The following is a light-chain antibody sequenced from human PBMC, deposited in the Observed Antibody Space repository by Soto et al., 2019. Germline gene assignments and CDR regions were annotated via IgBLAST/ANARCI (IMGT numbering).Light chain of an antibody. V-gene: IGLV2-14*01. CDR2: EVS. CDR3: TSFTSSGTPF. Sequence: QSVLTQPASVSGSPGQSITISCTGSSSDVGGYNYVSWYQQHPGKAPKLMIYEVSSRPSGVSNRFSGSKSGNTASLTISGLQAEDEADYYCTSFTSSGTPFFGTGTKLTVL. CDR1: SSDVGGYNY. J-gene: IGLJ1*01.